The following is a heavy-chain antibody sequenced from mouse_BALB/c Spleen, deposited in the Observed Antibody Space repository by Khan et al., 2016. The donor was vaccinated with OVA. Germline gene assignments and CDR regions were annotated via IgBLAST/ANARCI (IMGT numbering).Heavy chain of an antibody. V-gene: IGHV5-17*02. Sequence: EVELVESGGGLVQPGGSRKLSCAASGFTFSSYGMHWVRQAPEKGLEWVAYISGDSSTIYYADTVKGRFTISRENPKSTLFLQMTSLMSEETALYYFATSYYYGYYFDYWGPGTTLTVSS. CDR2: ISGDSSTI. J-gene: IGHJ2*01. CDR1: GFTFSSYG. CDR3: ATSYYYGYYFDY. D-gene: IGHD1-1*01.